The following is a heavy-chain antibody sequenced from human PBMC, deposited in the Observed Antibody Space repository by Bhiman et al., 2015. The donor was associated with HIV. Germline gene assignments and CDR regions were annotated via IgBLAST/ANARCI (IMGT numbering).Heavy chain of an antibody. CDR1: GFTFSSYA. CDR2: ISYDGSNK. J-gene: IGHJ3*02. D-gene: IGHD2-8*01. CDR3: ARTLMVYAIRDAFDI. V-gene: IGHV3-30-3*01. Sequence: QVQLVESGGGVVQPGRSLRLSCAASGFTFSSYAMHWVRQAPGKGLEWVAVISYDGSNKYYADSVKGRFTISRDNSKNTLYLQMNSLRAEDTAVYYCARTLMVYAIRDAFDIWGQGTMVTVSS.